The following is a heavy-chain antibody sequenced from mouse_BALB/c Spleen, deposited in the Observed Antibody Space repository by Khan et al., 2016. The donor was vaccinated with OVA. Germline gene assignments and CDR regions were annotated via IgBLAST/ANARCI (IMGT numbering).Heavy chain of an antibody. CDR3: ARVGYSGTMDY. Sequence: QIQLVQSGPELKKPGVTVKISCKASGYTFTTYGMNWVKQAPGKGLKWMGWINTYTGEPTYVDDLKGRFAFSLETSASTAYLQINNLKNEETATYFCARVGYSGTMDYWGQGTSVTVSS. V-gene: IGHV9-3-1*01. D-gene: IGHD2-14*01. J-gene: IGHJ4*01. CDR2: INTYTGEP. CDR1: GYTFTTYG.